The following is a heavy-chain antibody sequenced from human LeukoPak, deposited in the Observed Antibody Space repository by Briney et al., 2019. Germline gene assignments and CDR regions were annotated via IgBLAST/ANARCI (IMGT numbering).Heavy chain of an antibody. CDR2: IYYSGST. CDR1: GGSISSSSYY. D-gene: IGHD2-15*01. Sequence: PSETLSLTCTVSGGSISSSSYYWGWIRQPPGKGLEWIGSIYYSGSTYYNPSLKSRVTISVDTSKNQFSLKLSSVTAADTAVYYCARAPTRVRDIVVVVAHNWFDPWGQGTLVTVSS. J-gene: IGHJ5*02. V-gene: IGHV4-39*07. CDR3: ARAPTRVRDIVVVVAHNWFDP.